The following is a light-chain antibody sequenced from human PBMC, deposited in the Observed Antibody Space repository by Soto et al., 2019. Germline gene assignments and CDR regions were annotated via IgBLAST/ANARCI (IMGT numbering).Light chain of an antibody. CDR3: QQYNNLPPFT. J-gene: IGKJ3*01. CDR2: DAS. V-gene: IGKV1-33*01. Sequence: DIQMTQSPSSLSASVGDRVTITCRASQSISSYLNWYQQKPGKAPKLLIYDASNLKTGGPSRFSGSGSGTDFTFTISSLQPEDIATYYCQQYNNLPPFTFGPGTKVDIK. CDR1: QSISSY.